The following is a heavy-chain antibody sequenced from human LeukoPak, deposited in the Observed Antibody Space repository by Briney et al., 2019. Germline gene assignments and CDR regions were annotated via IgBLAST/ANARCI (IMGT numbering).Heavy chain of an antibody. J-gene: IGHJ1*01. CDR2: ISSRGGT. D-gene: IGHD2-15*01. CDR3: ARDSYCSGGSCYGYFQL. V-gene: IGHV3-66*03. CDR1: GFTFSDHY. Sequence: GGSLRLSCAASGFTFSDHYMDWVRQAPGKGLEWVSGISSRGGTYYADPVKGRFTISRDNSKNTLYLQMNSLRADDTALYYCARDSYCSGGSCYGYFQLWGQGTLVTVSS.